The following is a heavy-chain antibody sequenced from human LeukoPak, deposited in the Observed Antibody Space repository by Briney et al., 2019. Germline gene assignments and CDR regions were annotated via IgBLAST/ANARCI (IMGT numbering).Heavy chain of an antibody. V-gene: IGHV4-59*08. D-gene: IGHD6-13*01. CDR1: GGSISSYY. J-gene: IGHJ4*02. CDR3: ARLVYSSSWYQGPYFDY. CDR2: IYYSGST. Sequence: PSETPSLTCTVSGGSISSYYWSWIRQPPGKGLEWIGYIYYSGSTNYNPSLKSRVTISVDTSKNQFSLKLSSVTAADTAVYYCARLVYSSSWYQGPYFDYWGQGTLVTVSS.